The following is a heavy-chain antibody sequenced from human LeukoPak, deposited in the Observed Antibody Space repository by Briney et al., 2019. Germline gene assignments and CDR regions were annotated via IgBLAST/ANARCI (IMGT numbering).Heavy chain of an antibody. CDR3: ARAPEVTTYPDAFDI. Sequence: SETLCLTCTVSGGSISSGGYYWSWLRQHPGKGLEWIGYIYYSGSTYYNPSLKRRVTISVDTSKNQFSLKLSSVTAADTAVYYCARAPEVTTYPDAFDIWGQGTSVTVSS. CDR1: GGSISSGGYY. CDR2: IYYSGST. D-gene: IGHD4-17*01. J-gene: IGHJ3*02. V-gene: IGHV4-31*03.